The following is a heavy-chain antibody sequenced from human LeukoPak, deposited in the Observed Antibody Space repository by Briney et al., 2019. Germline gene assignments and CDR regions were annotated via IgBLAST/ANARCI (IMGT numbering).Heavy chain of an antibody. J-gene: IGHJ4*02. V-gene: IGHV3-21*01. CDR3: ARATESAAAGYPNDY. CDR2: ISSSSSYI. D-gene: IGHD6-13*01. CDR1: GFTFSSYS. Sequence: GGSLRLSCAASGFTFSSYSMNWVRQAPGKGLEWVSSISSSSSYIYYADSVKGRFTISRDNAKNSLYLQMNSLRAEDTAVYYCARATESAAAGYPNDYWGQGTLVTVSS.